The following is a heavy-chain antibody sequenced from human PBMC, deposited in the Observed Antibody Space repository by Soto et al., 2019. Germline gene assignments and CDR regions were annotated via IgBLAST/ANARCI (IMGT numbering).Heavy chain of an antibody. CDR2: ISYDGSIK. CDR1: GFTFRGYG. J-gene: IGHJ6*02. D-gene: IGHD5-18*01. CDR3: ANSEYSRYKNIDV. V-gene: IGHV3-30*18. Sequence: QVQLVESGGGVVQPGRSLRLSCAASGFTFRGYGMHWVRQAPGRGLEWVALISYDGSIKYYDDSGRGRFTISRDNSKNTLYLQMNSLRAEDTAVYYCANSEYSRYKNIDVWGQGTTVTVSS.